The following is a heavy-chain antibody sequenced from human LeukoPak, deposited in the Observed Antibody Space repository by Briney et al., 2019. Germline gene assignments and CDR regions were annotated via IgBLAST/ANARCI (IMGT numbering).Heavy chain of an antibody. Sequence: ASVKVSCKVSGYTLTELSMHWVRQAPGKGLEWVGGFDPEDGETIYAQKFQGRVTMTEDTSTDTAYMELSSLRSEDTAVYYCATQEGASRDGYNLIWGQGTLVTVSS. CDR2: FDPEDGET. CDR3: ATQEGASRDGYNLI. V-gene: IGHV1-24*01. CDR1: GYTLTELS. D-gene: IGHD5-24*01. J-gene: IGHJ4*02.